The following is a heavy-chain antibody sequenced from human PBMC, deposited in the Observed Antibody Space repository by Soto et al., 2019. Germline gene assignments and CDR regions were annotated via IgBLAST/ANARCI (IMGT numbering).Heavy chain of an antibody. V-gene: IGHV4-30-4*01. Sequence: SETLSLTCTVSGGSIGGGGYYWSWIRQPPGKGLEWIGYIYYSGSTYYNPSLKSRVTISVDTSKNQFSLKLSSVTAADTAVYYCARAQGSGFLVSWGQGTLVTVSS. CDR2: IYYSGST. J-gene: IGHJ4*02. CDR3: ARAQGSGFLVS. CDR1: GGSIGGGGYY. D-gene: IGHD3-10*01.